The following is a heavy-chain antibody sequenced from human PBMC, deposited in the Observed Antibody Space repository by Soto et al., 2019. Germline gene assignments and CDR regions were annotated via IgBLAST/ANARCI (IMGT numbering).Heavy chain of an antibody. J-gene: IGHJ3*02. D-gene: IGHD3-3*01. CDR3: AEELSRIYYTPPPRAFDI. CDR2: IYYSGST. V-gene: IGHV4-31*03. Sequence: QVQLQESGPGLVKPSQTLSLTCTVSGGSISSGGYYWSWIRQHPGKGLEWIGYIYYSGSTYYNPSLKYRVTISVDTSKNQFSRKLSSVTVADTAVYFRAEELSRIYYTPPPRAFDIWGQGTMVTVSS. CDR1: GGSISSGGYY.